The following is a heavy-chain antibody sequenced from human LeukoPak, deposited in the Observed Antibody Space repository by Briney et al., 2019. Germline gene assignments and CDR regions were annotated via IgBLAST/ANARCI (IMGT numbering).Heavy chain of an antibody. D-gene: IGHD6-13*01. J-gene: IGHJ5*02. CDR2: IYYTGTT. V-gene: IGHV4-39*01. CDR3: ARRPIAAGNNWFDP. CDR1: GFSFSNYW. Sequence: GSLRLSCVVSGFSFSNYWMDWVRQPPGKGLDWIGSIYYTGTTYYSPSLQTRATLSFDTSKNQFSLKLTSVTAADTAVYFCARRPIAAGNNWFDPWAQGTLVTVSS.